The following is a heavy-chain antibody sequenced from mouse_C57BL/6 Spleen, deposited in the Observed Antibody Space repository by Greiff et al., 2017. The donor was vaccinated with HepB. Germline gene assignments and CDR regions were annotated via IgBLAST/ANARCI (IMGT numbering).Heavy chain of an antibody. V-gene: IGHV1-42*01. CDR2: INPSTGGT. D-gene: IGHD2-5*01. J-gene: IGHJ1*03. CDR3: ARSFYYSNFYWYFDV. Sequence: EVQLQQSGPELVKPGASVKISCKASGYSFTGYYMNWVKQSPEKSLEWIGEINPSTGGTTYNQKFKAKATLTVDKSSSTAYMQLKSLTSEDSAVYYCARSFYYSNFYWYFDVWGTGTTVTVSS. CDR1: GYSFTGYY.